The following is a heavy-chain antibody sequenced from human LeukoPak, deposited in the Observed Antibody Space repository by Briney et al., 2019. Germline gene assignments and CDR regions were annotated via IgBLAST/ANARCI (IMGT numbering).Heavy chain of an antibody. D-gene: IGHD3-16*02. V-gene: IGHV3-21*01. CDR2: ISSSSSYI. Sequence: SGGSLRLSCAASGFTFSSYSMNWVRQAPGKGREWVSSISSSSSYIYYADSVKGRFTISRDNAKNSLYLQMNSLRAEDTAVYYCARDEDDYVWGSYRFLPADFDYWGQGTLVTVSS. CDR1: GFTFSSYS. J-gene: IGHJ4*02. CDR3: ARDEDDYVWGSYRFLPADFDY.